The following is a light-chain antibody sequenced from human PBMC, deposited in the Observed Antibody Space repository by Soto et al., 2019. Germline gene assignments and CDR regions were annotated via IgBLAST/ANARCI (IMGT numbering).Light chain of an antibody. CDR2: DVT. CDR1: RSDIGTYDL. Sequence: QSALTQSASVSGSLGQSITISCTGTRSDIGTYDLVSWYQQHPGKAPQLMIYDVTNRPSGVSNRFSGSKSGNTASLTISGLQAEDEADYYCTSYTTSSTVVIGGGTKLTVL. J-gene: IGLJ2*01. CDR3: TSYTTSSTVV. V-gene: IGLV2-14*03.